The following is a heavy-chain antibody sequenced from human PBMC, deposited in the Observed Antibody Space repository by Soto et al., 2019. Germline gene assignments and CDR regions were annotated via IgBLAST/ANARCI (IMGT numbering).Heavy chain of an antibody. V-gene: IGHV1-3*01. Sequence: QVPLVQSGAEVKKPGASVKVSCKASGYTFTSYAMHWVRQAPGQRLEWMGWINAGNGNTKYSQKFQGRVTITRDTSASRAYMELSSLRSEDTAVYYCARALQVYYDILTGYYTPSNWFDPWGQGTLVTVSS. D-gene: IGHD3-9*01. CDR1: GYTFTSYA. J-gene: IGHJ5*02. CDR2: INAGNGNT. CDR3: ARALQVYYDILTGYYTPSNWFDP.